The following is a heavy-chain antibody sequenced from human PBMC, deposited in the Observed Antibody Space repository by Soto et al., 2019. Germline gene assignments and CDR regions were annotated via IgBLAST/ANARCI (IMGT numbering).Heavy chain of an antibody. V-gene: IGHV3-30-3*01. J-gene: IGHJ6*02. Sequence: HPGGSLRLSCAASGYTFCSYAMHRVRQDPGKGLEWVAVISYDGSNKYYADSVKGRFTISRDTSKNTLYLQMNSLRAEDTAVYYCARGLGLWLRFDSDYYYGMDVWGQGTTVTVSS. CDR1: GYTFCSYA. D-gene: IGHD3-16*01. CDR3: ARGLGLWLRFDSDYYYGMDV. CDR2: ISYDGSNK.